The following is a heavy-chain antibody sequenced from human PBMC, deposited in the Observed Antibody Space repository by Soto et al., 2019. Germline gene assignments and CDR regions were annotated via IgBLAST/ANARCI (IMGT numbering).Heavy chain of an antibody. CDR3: ARGGNVRYGMDV. Sequence: QVQLVQSGAEVKKPGASVKVSCKASGYTFTGYYMHWVRLAPGQGLECMGWINPNSGGTNYAQKFQGRVTMTRDTSFSTAYMEVTRLRSDDTAVYYCARGGNVRYGMDVWGQGTTVTVSS. CDR1: GYTFTGYY. D-gene: IGHD1-1*01. V-gene: IGHV1-2*02. CDR2: INPNSGGT. J-gene: IGHJ6*02.